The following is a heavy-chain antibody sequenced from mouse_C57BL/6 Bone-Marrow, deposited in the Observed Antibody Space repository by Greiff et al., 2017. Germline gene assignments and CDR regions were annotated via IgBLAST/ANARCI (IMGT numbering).Heavy chain of an antibody. CDR2: IYPRSGNT. J-gene: IGHJ2*01. CDR3: ARDGYSQYYFDY. D-gene: IGHD2-3*01. CDR1: GYTFTSYG. Sequence: VQLQESGAELAGPGASVKLSCKASGYTFTSYGISWVKQRTGQGLEWIGEIYPRSGNTYYNEKFKGKATLTADKSSSTAYMELRSLTSEDSAVYFCARDGYSQYYFDYWGQGTTLTVSS. V-gene: IGHV1-81*01.